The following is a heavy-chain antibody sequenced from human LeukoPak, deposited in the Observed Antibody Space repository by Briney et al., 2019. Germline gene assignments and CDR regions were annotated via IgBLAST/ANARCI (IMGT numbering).Heavy chain of an antibody. V-gene: IGHV3-7*01. CDR1: GFTFSSYW. J-gene: IGHJ4*02. Sequence: QSGGSLRLSCAASGFTFSSYWMSWVRRAPGKGLEWVANIKQDGSEKYYVDSVKGRFTISRDNAKNSLYLQMNSLRAEDTAVYYCARVTVNGYNYFDYWGQGTLVTVSS. CDR3: ARVTVNGYNYFDY. CDR2: IKQDGSEK. D-gene: IGHD5-24*01.